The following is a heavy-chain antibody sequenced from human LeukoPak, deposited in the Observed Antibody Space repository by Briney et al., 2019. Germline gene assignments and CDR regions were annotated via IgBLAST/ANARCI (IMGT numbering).Heavy chain of an antibody. D-gene: IGHD4-11*01. CDR3: ARATVTTSFSYYYYYMDV. V-gene: IGHV4-59*01. J-gene: IGHJ6*03. CDR1: GGSISSYY. Sequence: SETLSLTCTVSGGSISSYYWSWIRQPPGKGLEWIGYIYYSGSTNYNPSLKSRVTISVDTSKNQFSLKLSSVTAADTAVYYCARATVTTSFSYYYYYMDVWGKGTTVTVSS. CDR2: IYYSGST.